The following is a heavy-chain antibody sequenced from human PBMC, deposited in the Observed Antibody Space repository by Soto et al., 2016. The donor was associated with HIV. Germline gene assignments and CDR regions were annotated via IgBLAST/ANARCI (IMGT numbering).Heavy chain of an antibody. CDR3: ARVKSALNDAFDI. V-gene: IGHV3-66*01. J-gene: IGHJ3*02. CDR2: IYSGGST. CDR1: GFTVSSNY. Sequence: EVQLVESGGGLVQPGGSLRLSCAASGFTVSSNYMSWVRQAPGKGLEWVSVIYSGGSTYYADSVKGRFTISRDNSKNTLYLQMNSLRAEDTAVYYCARVKSALNDAFDIWGQGTMVTVSS.